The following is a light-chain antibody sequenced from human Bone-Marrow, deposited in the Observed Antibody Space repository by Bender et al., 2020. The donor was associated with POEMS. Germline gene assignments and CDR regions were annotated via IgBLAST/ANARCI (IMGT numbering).Light chain of an antibody. Sequence: QSALTQPASVSGSPGQSITISCTGASSNIGTYNLVSWYQQHPGKAPKLMIYDVSNRPSGVSDRFSGSKSGNTASLTIFGLQAEDEADYYCCSYAGSYTLVFGGGTRLTVL. CDR1: SSNIGTYNL. CDR2: DVS. V-gene: IGLV2-23*02. CDR3: CSYAGSYTLV. J-gene: IGLJ3*02.